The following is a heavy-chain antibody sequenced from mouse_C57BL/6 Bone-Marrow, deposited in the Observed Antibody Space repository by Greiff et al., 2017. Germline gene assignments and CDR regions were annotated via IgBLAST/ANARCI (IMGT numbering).Heavy chain of an antibody. Sequence: VQLQQPGAELVKPGASVKLSCKASGYPFISYWMHWVKQRPGQGLEWIGMIHPNSGSTNYNEKFKSKATLTVDKSSSTAYMQLSSLTSEDSAVYYCARDYYGLFDYWGQGTTLTVSS. CDR1: GYPFISYW. V-gene: IGHV1-64*01. D-gene: IGHD1-2*01. CDR3: ARDYYGLFDY. J-gene: IGHJ2*01. CDR2: IHPNSGST.